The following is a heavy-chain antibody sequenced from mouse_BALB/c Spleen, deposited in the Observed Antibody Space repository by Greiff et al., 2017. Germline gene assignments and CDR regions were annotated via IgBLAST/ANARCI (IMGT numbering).Heavy chain of an antibody. D-gene: IGHD1-1*01. CDR1: GFSLSTSGMG. J-gene: IGHJ4*01. CDR3: ARRSTVVATNAMDY. CDR2: IYWDDDK. Sequence: QVTLKVSGPGILQPSQTLSLTCSFSGFSLSTSGMGVSWIRQPSGKGLEWLAHIYWDDDKRYNPSLKSRLTISKDTSRNQVFLKITSVDTADTATYYCARRSTVVATNAMDYWGQGTSVTVSS. V-gene: IGHV8-12*01.